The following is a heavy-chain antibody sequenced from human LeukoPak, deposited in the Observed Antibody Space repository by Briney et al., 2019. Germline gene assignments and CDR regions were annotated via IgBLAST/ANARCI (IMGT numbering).Heavy chain of an antibody. J-gene: IGHJ4*02. CDR3: ARRRDFIDY. V-gene: IGHV3-23*01. Sequence: GGSLRLSCAASGFTFGSYAMSWVRQAPGKGLEWVSFISPSGDRTSNADSVEGRFTISRDNPRNTLYLQMNSLRDEDTAVYYCARRRDFIDYWGQGTLVTVSS. CDR1: GFTFGSYA. D-gene: IGHD3/OR15-3a*01. CDR2: ISPSGDRT.